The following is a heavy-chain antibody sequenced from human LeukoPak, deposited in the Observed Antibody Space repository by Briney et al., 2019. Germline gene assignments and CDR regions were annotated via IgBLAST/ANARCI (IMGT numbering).Heavy chain of an antibody. D-gene: IGHD3-10*01. Sequence: PGGSLRLSCAASEFTFSDTWMSWVRQAPGKGLEWVGRIKNKRDGGTPDYAAPVKGRFTISRDDSKDTVYLQMDSLKTDDTAVYYCTTVLLWGQGTLVTVSS. CDR1: EFTFSDTW. V-gene: IGHV3-15*01. CDR2: IKNKRDGGTP. J-gene: IGHJ4*02. CDR3: TTVLL.